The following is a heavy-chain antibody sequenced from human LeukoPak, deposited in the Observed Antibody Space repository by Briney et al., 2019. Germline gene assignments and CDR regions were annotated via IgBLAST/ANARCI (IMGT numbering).Heavy chain of an antibody. CDR3: ARDSGYYDSSGYTFDY. J-gene: IGHJ4*02. V-gene: IGHV3-48*04. CDR1: GFTFSSYS. CDR2: IRSSGSTI. Sequence: GGSLRLSCAASGFTFSSYSMNWVRQAPGKGLEWVSYIRSSGSTIYYADSVKGRFTISRDNAKNSLYLQMNSLRAEDTAVYYCARDSGYYDSSGYTFDYWGQGTLVTVSS. D-gene: IGHD3-22*01.